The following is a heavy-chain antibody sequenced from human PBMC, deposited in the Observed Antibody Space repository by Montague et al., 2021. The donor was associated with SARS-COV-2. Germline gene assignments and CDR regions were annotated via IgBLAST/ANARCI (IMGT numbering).Heavy chain of an antibody. CDR1: GFTSGDYQ. CDR2: INQDETAK. J-gene: IGHJ4*02. CDR3: ARSPRGSGTGWLDY. V-gene: IGHV3-7*01. Sequence: SLRLSCAASGFTSGDYQMTWVRQAPGKGLQWVANINQDETAKTYVDSVKGRFTISRDNAKNSLILQMNSLKDEDKAVYYCARSPRGSGTGWLDYWGQGTLVTVSS. D-gene: IGHD3/OR15-3a*01.